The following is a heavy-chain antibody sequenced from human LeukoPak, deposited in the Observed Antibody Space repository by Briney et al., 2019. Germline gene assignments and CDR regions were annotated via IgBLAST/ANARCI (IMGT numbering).Heavy chain of an antibody. CDR1: GFTFSSYW. J-gene: IGHJ4*02. CDR3: ASFSVARWFDY. D-gene: IGHD4-23*01. V-gene: IGHV3-7*01. Sequence: GGSLRLSCAASGFTFSSYWMSWVRQAPGKGLEWVANIKQDGSEKYYVDSVKGRFTISRDNAKNSLYLQMNSLRAEDTAVYYCASFSVARWFDYWGQGTLVTVSS. CDR2: IKQDGSEK.